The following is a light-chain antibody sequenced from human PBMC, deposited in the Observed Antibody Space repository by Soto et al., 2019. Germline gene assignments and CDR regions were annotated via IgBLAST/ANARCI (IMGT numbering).Light chain of an antibody. CDR1: QGISSY. CDR2: AAS. J-gene: IGKJ4*01. Sequence: DIQLTQSPSFLSASVGDRVTITCRASQGISSYLAWYQQKPGKAPKLLIYAASTLQSGVPPRFSGSGSGTEFTLTISSQQPEDFATYYCQQFNSYPLTFGGGTKVEIK. CDR3: QQFNSYPLT. V-gene: IGKV1-9*01.